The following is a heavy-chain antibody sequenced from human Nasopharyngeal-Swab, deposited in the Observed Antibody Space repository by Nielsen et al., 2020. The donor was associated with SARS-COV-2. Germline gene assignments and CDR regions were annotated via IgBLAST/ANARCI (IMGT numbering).Heavy chain of an antibody. CDR3: ARAELRPNPYYYYYGMDV. D-gene: IGHD1-26*01. CDR1: GGTFSSYA. Sequence: SVKVSCKASGGTFSSYAISWVRQAPGQGLEWMGGIIPILGIANYAQNFQGRVTITADKSTSTAYMELSSLRSEDTAVYYCARAELRPNPYYYYYGMDVWGQGTTVTVSS. CDR2: IIPILGIA. J-gene: IGHJ6*02. V-gene: IGHV1-69*10.